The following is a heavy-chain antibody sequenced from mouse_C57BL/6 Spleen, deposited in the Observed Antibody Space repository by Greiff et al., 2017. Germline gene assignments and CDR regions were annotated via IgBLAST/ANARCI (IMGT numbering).Heavy chain of an antibody. CDR3: ARHYYGSSYVDY. CDR2: IDPSDSYT. D-gene: IGHD1-1*01. J-gene: IGHJ2*01. Sequence: QVQLQQPGAELVKPAASVKLSCKASGYTFTSYWMQWVKQRPGQGLEWIGEIDPSDSYTNYNQKFKGKATLTVDTSSSTAYMQLSSLTSEDSAVYYCARHYYGSSYVDYWGQGTTLTVSS. V-gene: IGHV1-50*01. CDR1: GYTFTSYW.